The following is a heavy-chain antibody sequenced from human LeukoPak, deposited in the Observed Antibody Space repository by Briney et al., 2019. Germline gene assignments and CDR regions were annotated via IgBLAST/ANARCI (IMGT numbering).Heavy chain of an antibody. J-gene: IGHJ4*02. CDR2: IYYSGST. CDR3: ASGGYYDILTGYWYYFDY. CDR1: GGSISSGDYY. D-gene: IGHD3-9*01. V-gene: IGHV4-30-4*01. Sequence: PSETLSLTCTVSGGSISSGDYYWSWIRQPPGKGLEWIGYIYYSGSTYYNPSLKSRVTISVDTSKNQFSLKLSSATAADTAVYYCASGGYYDILTGYWYYFDYWGQGTLVTVSS.